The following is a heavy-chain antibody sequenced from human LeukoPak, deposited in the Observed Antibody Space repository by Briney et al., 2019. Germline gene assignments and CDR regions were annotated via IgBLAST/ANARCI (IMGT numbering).Heavy chain of an antibody. Sequence: GGSLRLSCATSGFTFSIYAMTWVRQAPGKGLEWVSTLSGSGGSTYYADSVKGRFTISRDNSKNTLSLQMNSLRAEDTATYYCARRGYSDSSGYDYWGRGTLVTVSS. CDR1: GFTFSIYA. J-gene: IGHJ4*02. D-gene: IGHD3-22*01. V-gene: IGHV3-23*01. CDR2: LSGSGGST. CDR3: ARRGYSDSSGYDY.